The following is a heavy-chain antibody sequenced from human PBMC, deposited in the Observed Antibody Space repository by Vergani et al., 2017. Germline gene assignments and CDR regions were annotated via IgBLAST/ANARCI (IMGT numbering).Heavy chain of an antibody. CDR1: GGSISSGDYY. CDR3: ARVGVVRGVSYYYYYYGMDV. D-gene: IGHD3-10*01. V-gene: IGHV4-30-4*08. CDR2: IYYSGST. Sequence: QVQLQESGPGLVKPSQTLSLTCIVSGGSISSGDYYWSWIRQPPGKGLEWIGYIYYSGSTYYNPSLKSRVTISVDTSKNQFSLKLSSVTAADTAVYYCARVGVVRGVSYYYYYYGMDVWGQGTTVTVSS. J-gene: IGHJ6*02.